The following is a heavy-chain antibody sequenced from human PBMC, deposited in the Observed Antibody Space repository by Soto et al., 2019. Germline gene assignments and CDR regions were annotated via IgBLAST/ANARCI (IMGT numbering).Heavy chain of an antibody. CDR1: GFPFSSYA. Sequence: EMQLLESGGGLVQPGGSLRLSCVASGFPFSSYAMSWVRQTPEKGLEWVSGISGSGGRTYYADSVKGRFTISRDNSNNTLSLQMHSLRVEDPAVYFCAKGGYYSLFDIWGQGTMVTVSA. D-gene: IGHD2-15*01. V-gene: IGHV3-23*01. CDR2: ISGSGGRT. CDR3: AKGGYYSLFDI. J-gene: IGHJ3*02.